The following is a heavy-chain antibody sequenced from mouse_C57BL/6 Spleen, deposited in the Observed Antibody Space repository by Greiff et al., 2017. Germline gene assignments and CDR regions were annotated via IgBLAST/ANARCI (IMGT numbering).Heavy chain of an antibody. Sequence: QVQLQQSGAELVRPGTSVKVSCKASGYAFTNYLIEWVKQRPGQGLEWIGVINPGSGGTNYNEKFKGKATLTADKSSSTAYMQLSSLTSEDSAVYFCARGDAYFDYWGQGTTLTVSS. CDR3: ARGDAYFDY. CDR2: INPGSGGT. D-gene: IGHD3-3*01. V-gene: IGHV1-54*01. CDR1: GYAFTNYL. J-gene: IGHJ2*01.